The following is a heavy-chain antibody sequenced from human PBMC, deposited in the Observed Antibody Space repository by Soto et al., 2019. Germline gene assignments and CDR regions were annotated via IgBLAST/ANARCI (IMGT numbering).Heavy chain of an antibody. D-gene: IGHD2-21*01. CDR3: EREAEDCDCSSSYFYYCDSDG. Sequence: PGGSLRLSCAASGFTFSSHWMHWVRQAPGKGLVWVSRINSDGSSTSYADSVKGRFTISRDNAKNTLYLQMNSLRAEDTDVYYFEREAEDCDCSSSYFYYCDSDGWGKGTTCAVAS. V-gene: IGHV3-74*01. CDR2: INSDGSST. J-gene: IGHJ6*03. CDR1: GFTFSSHW.